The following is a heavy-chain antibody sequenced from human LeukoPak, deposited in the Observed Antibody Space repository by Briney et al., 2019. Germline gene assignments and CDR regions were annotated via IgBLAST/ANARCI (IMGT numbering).Heavy chain of an antibody. D-gene: IGHD2-2*01. J-gene: IGHJ4*02. V-gene: IGHV3-9*01. CDR2: ISWNSGSI. Sequence: GRSLRLSCAASGFTFDDYAMHCVRQAPGKGLEWVSGISWNSGSIGYADSVKGRFTISRDNAKNSLYLQMNSLSAEDTAFYYCAKAHCSSTSCQSYYWGQGTLVTVSS. CDR3: AKAHCSSTSCQSYY. CDR1: GFTFDDYA.